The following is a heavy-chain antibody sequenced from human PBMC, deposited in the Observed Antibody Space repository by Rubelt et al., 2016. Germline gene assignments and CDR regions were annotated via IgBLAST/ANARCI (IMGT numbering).Heavy chain of an antibody. V-gene: IGHV4-34*01. CDR2: INHSGST. CDR1: GGSFSGYY. Sequence: QVQLQQWGAGLLKPSETLSLTCAVYGGSFSGYYWSWIRQPPGKGLEWIGEINHSGSTNYKPSLKSRVTISVDTSKNQLSLKLSSVTAADTAVYYCARHIGGRPFWGQGTLVTVSS. CDR3: ARHIGGRPF. J-gene: IGHJ4*02. D-gene: IGHD4-23*01.